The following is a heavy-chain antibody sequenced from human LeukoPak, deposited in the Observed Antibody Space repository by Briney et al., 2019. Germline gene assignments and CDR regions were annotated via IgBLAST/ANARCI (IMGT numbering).Heavy chain of an antibody. D-gene: IGHD2-15*01. Sequence: GESLKISCKGSGYSFTSYWIGWVRQMPGKGLEWMGIIYPGDSDTRYSPSFQGQVTISADKSISTAYLQWRSLKASDTAIYYCARPTSSCSGGSCYSGFDYWGQGTLVTVSS. CDR1: GYSFTSYW. J-gene: IGHJ4*02. CDR2: IYPGDSDT. V-gene: IGHV5-51*01. CDR3: ARPTSSCSGGSCYSGFDY.